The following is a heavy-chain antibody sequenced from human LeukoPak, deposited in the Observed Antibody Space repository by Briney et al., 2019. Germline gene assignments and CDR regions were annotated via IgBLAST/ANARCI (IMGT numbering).Heavy chain of an antibody. Sequence: PGGSLRLSCEASGFTFRSYEMNWVRQAPGKGLEWVGRIKSKTDGETSDYAAPVKGRFTISRDDSKNTLYLQMNSLKTEDTAVYYCATEPLEYCSSATCYSYFDYWGQGTLVTVSS. CDR1: GFTFRSYE. V-gene: IGHV3-15*01. CDR2: IKSKTDGETS. D-gene: IGHD2-2*02. CDR3: ATEPLEYCSSATCYSYFDY. J-gene: IGHJ4*02.